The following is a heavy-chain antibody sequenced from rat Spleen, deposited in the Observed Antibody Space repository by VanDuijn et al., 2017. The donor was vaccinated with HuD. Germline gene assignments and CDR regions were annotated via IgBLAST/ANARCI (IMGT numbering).Heavy chain of an antibody. CDR2: INSAGST. J-gene: IGHJ2*01. CDR1: GYSITSSHR. D-gene: IGHD1-2*01. V-gene: IGHV3-3*01. CDR3: ARVSWDDFDY. Sequence: EVQLQESGPGLVKPSQSLSLTCSVTGYSITSSHRWNWIRKFPGNKLEWMGYINSAGSTNYNPSLKSRISIIRDTSKNQFFLQVNSVTTEDTATYYCARVSWDDFDYWGQGVMVTVSS.